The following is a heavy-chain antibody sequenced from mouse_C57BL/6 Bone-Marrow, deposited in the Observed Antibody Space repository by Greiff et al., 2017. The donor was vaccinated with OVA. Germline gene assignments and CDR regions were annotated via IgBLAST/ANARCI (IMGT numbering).Heavy chain of an antibody. V-gene: IGHV5-4*01. Sequence: EVQLVESGGGLVKPGGSLKLSCAASGFTFSSYAMSWVRQTPEKRLEWVATISDSGRYTYYPDKVKGRFTISRDNAKNNLYLQMSHLKSEDTAMYYCAREGVPYYFDYWGQGTTLTVSS. CDR1: GFTFSSYA. D-gene: IGHD5-1*01. CDR3: AREGVPYYFDY. CDR2: ISDSGRYT. J-gene: IGHJ2*01.